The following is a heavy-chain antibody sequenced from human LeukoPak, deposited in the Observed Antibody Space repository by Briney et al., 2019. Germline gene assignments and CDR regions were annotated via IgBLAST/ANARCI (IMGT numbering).Heavy chain of an antibody. CDR1: GFTFSSYD. J-gene: IGHJ6*02. V-gene: IGHV3-13*01. D-gene: IGHD2-15*01. Sequence: GGSLRLSCAASGFTFSSYDMHWVRQATGKGLEWVSAIGTAGDTYYPGSVKGRFTISRENAKNSLYLQMNSLRAGDTAVYYCARGSHCSGGSCYSIYYYYGMDVWGQGTTVTVSS. CDR2: IGTAGDT. CDR3: ARGSHCSGGSCYSIYYYYGMDV.